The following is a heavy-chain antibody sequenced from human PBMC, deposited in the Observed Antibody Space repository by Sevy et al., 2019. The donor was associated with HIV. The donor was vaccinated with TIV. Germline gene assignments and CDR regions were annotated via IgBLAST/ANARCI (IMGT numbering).Heavy chain of an antibody. CDR3: ARDLGLVISGGSFDY. CDR1: GFPFNDHA. D-gene: IGHD3-22*01. Sequence: GGSLRLSCAASGFPFNDHAMHWVRQAPGKGLEWVAVISYDGSNKYYADSVKGRFTISRDNSKNTLYLQMNSLRAEDTAVYYCARDLGLVISGGSFDYWGQGTLVTVSS. V-gene: IGHV3-30*04. CDR2: ISYDGSNK. J-gene: IGHJ4*02.